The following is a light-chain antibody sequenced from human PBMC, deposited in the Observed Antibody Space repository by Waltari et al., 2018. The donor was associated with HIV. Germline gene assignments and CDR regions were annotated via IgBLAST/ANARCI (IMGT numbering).Light chain of an antibody. CDR3: SSYTNINTVV. Sequence: QSALTQPASVSGSPGQSITISCTGATSDVGAYDYVSWYQQHPGKAPKLIIYEVTNRPSGVSNRFSGSKSGITASLTISGLQTEDEADYYCSSYTNINTVVFGGGTKLTVL. V-gene: IGLV2-14*01. CDR2: EVT. CDR1: TSDVGAYDY. J-gene: IGLJ2*01.